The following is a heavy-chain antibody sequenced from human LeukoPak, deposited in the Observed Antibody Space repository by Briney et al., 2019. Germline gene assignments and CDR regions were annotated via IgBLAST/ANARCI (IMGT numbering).Heavy chain of an antibody. CDR1: GITFNSYW. D-gene: IGHD3-16*01. J-gene: IGHJ4*02. Sequence: RSGGSLRLSCAASGITFNSYWMHWVRQAPGKGLVWVSRINIDGSGKTYADSVKGRFTISRDNAKNTLYLQMNSLRTDDTAVYYCAKDYALLDYWGQGTLVTVSS. CDR3: AKDYALLDY. CDR2: INIDGSGK. V-gene: IGHV3-74*01.